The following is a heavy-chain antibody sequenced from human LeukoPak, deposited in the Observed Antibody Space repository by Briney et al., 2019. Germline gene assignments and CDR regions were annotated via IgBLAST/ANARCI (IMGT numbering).Heavy chain of an antibody. CDR2: IYTSGST. CDR1: GCSISSYY. Sequence: PSETLSLTCTLSGCSISSYYWSWIRQPAGKGLEWIGRIYTSGSTNYNPSLKSRVTMSVDTSKDQFSLKLSSVTAADTAVYYCARTTIAVAGTHFDYWGQGTLVTVSS. V-gene: IGHV4-4*07. J-gene: IGHJ4*02. CDR3: ARTTIAVAGTHFDY. D-gene: IGHD6-19*01.